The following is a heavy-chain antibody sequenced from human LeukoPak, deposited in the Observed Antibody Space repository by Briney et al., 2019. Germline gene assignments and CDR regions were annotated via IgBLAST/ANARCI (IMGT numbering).Heavy chain of an antibody. J-gene: IGHJ3*02. CDR1: GFTFSSYW. CDR3: ARARDYGSGKANAFDI. V-gene: IGHV3-7*05. CDR2: IKRDGSEK. D-gene: IGHD3-10*01. Sequence: PRGSLRLSCAASGFTFSSYWMSWVSQAPGKGLEWVANIKRDGSEKYYVDSVKGRFTISRDNADNSLYLQMNSLRAEDTAFYYCARARDYGSGKANAFDIWGQGTMVAVSS.